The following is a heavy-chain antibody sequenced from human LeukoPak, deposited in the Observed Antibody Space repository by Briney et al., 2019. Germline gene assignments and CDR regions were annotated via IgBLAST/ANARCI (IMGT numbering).Heavy chain of an antibody. CDR3: AKDRIDRVTQV. CDR1: GFIFTNYD. V-gene: IGHV3-23*01. Sequence: PGGSLRLSCAASGFIFTNYDMNWVRQAPGKGLEWVSGISGSGDTTDYADSVKGRFTISRDNSKNILYLQMNSLRAGDTAVYHCAKDRIDRVTQVWGQGTLVTVSP. J-gene: IGHJ4*02. D-gene: IGHD2-21*02. CDR2: ISGSGDTT.